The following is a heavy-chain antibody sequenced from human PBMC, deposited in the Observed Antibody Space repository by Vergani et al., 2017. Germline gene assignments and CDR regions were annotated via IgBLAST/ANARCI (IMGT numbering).Heavy chain of an antibody. Sequence: EVQLVESGGGLVQPGRSLRLSCAASGFTFDDYAMHWVRQAPGKGLEWVSGISWNSGSIGYADSVKGRFTIPRDNAKNSLYLQMNSLRAEDTALYYCAKEGVEKDAFDIWGQGTMVTVSS. CDR1: GFTFDDYA. CDR2: ISWNSGSI. D-gene: IGHD3-3*01. J-gene: IGHJ3*02. V-gene: IGHV3-9*01. CDR3: AKEGVEKDAFDI.